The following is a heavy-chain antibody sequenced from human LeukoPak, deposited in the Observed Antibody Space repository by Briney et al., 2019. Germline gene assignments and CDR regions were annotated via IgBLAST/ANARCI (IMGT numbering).Heavy chain of an antibody. CDR2: IYPGNSDT. Sequence: GESLKISCKGSGYSYTSYWIGWVRQMPGKGLEWMGIIYPGNSDTRYSPSFQGQVTISADKSISTAYLQWSSLKASDTAMYYCARLDGGGYNYGHFDYWGRGTLVTVSS. J-gene: IGHJ4*02. CDR1: GYSYTSYW. V-gene: IGHV5-51*01. D-gene: IGHD5-18*01. CDR3: ARLDGGGYNYGHFDY.